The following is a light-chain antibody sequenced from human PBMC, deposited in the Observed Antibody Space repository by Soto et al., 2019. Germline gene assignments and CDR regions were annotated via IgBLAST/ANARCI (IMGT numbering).Light chain of an antibody. CDR1: QTVSSTY. V-gene: IGKV3-20*01. J-gene: IGKJ5*01. CDR3: QQFGSSPIT. Sequence: EIVWTQSPGTLSLSARETVTLSCRPSQTVSSTYFAWYQQRPGQAPRLLFYDASTRASGIPDRFSCSGSGRDFTLTISRLEPEDSAVYYCQQFGSSPITVGQGTRLEIK. CDR2: DAS.